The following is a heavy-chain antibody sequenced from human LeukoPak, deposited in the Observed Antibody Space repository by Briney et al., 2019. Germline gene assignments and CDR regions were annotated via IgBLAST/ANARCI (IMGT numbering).Heavy chain of an antibody. Sequence: GGSLRLSCAASGFTFSDYYMSWIRQAPGKGLEWVSYISSSGSTIYYADSVKGRFTISRDNAKNSLYLQMNSLRAEDTAVYYCARDEEDVWGSYRYFDYWGQGTLVTVSS. CDR1: GFTFSDYY. CDR3: ARDEEDVWGSYRYFDY. CDR2: ISSSGSTI. J-gene: IGHJ4*02. V-gene: IGHV3-11*04. D-gene: IGHD3-16*02.